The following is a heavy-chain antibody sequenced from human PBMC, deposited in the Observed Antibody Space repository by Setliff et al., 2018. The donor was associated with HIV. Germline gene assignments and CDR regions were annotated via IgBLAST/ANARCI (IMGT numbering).Heavy chain of an antibody. Sequence: PSETLSLTCTVSGASISSGNYYWSWIRQTAGKGLEWIGRIYTSGSTNSNPSLKSRVTISLDTSKNQFSLKLSSVTAADTAVYYCARDQADVYNYLLSGAFDFWGQGAMVTVSS. CDR2: IYTSGST. J-gene: IGHJ3*01. CDR3: ARDQADVYNYLLSGAFDF. CDR1: GASISSGNYY. D-gene: IGHD3-10*01. V-gene: IGHV4-61*02.